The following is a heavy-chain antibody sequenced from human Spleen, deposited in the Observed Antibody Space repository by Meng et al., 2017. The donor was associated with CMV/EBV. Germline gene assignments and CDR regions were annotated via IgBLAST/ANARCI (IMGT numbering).Heavy chain of an antibody. Sequence: TSVCWACIPEPPCMGLVRIASIYYRGFTNYIPSLRSRGTIPVDTSKIPFSLKLCSVPSAVTAVYYCARGGGRYYYGSGGKKKVAFDLWGQGTLVTVSS. CDR2: IYYRGFT. J-gene: IGHJ3*01. CDR1: TSVC. CDR3: ARGGGRYYYGSGGKKKVAFDL. V-gene: IGHV4-59*13. D-gene: IGHD3-10*01.